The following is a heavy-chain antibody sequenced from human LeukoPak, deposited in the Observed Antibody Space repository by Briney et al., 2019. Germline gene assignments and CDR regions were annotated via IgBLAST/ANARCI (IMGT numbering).Heavy chain of an antibody. CDR3: ASETHPRLPAENWFGP. V-gene: IGHV1-69*13. CDR2: MIPMFTTA. D-gene: IGHD5-18*01. Sequence: SVKVSCKVSGGTLKHHGISWVRQAPGQGLEWMGGMIPMFTTANYAQKFQGRVTFAADESTSTASMDLRSLRTDDTAVYYCASETHPRLPAENWFGPWGQGTLVTVSS. J-gene: IGHJ5*02. CDR1: GGTLKHHG.